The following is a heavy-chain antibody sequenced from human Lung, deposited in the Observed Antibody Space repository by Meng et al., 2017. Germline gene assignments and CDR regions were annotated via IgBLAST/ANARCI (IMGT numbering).Heavy chain of an antibody. CDR1: GFTFSNYE. Sequence: GESLKISCAASGFTFSNYEMNWVRQAPGKGLEWVSYISSSGSTVYYADSVKGRFTISRDNAQNSLYLQMNSLRAEDTAVYYCARIYRSGYYNPFDYWGQGTLVTVSS. CDR3: ARIYRSGYYNPFDY. D-gene: IGHD3-3*01. V-gene: IGHV3-48*03. J-gene: IGHJ4*02. CDR2: ISSSGSTV.